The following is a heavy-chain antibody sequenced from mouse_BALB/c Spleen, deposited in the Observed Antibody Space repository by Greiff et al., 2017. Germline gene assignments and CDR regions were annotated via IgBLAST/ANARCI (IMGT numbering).Heavy chain of an antibody. CDR3: TRDYYGSSYFDY. CDR1: GFTFSSYT. V-gene: IGHV5-6-4*01. D-gene: IGHD1-1*01. CDR2: ISSGGSYT. Sequence: EVQLVESGGGLVKPGGSLKLSCAASGFTFSSYTMSWVRQTPEKRLEWVATISSGGSYTYYPDSVKGRFTISRDNAKNTLYLQMSSLKSEDTAMYYCTRDYYGSSYFDYWGQGTTLTVSS. J-gene: IGHJ2*01.